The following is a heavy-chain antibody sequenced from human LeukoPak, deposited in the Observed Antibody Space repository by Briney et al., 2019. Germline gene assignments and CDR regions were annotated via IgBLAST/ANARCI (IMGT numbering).Heavy chain of an antibody. CDR2: ISAYNGNT. CDR1: GYTFTSYG. CDR3: ARDEKYYYDSSGSGDAFDI. V-gene: IGHV1-18*01. Sequence: ASVNVSCKASGYTFTSYGISWVRQAPGQGLEWMGWISAYNGNTNYAQKLQGRVTMTTDTSTSTAYMELRSLRSDDTAVYYCARDEKYYYDSSGSGDAFDIWGQGTMVTVSS. D-gene: IGHD3-22*01. J-gene: IGHJ3*02.